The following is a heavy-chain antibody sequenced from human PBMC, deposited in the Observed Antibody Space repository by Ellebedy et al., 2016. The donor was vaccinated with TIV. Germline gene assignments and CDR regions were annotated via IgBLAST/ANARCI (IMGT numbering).Heavy chain of an antibody. D-gene: IGHD4-17*01. V-gene: IGHV4-34*01. J-gene: IGHJ2*01. CDR2: INHSGST. CDR1: GGSFSDYY. CDR3: ARRVTTTIRANWYFDL. Sequence: SETLSLTCTVYGGSFSDYYWSWIRQPPAKGLEWIGEINHSGSTNYNPSLKSRVTISVDTSKNQFSLKLSSVTAADTAVFYCARRVTTTIRANWYFDLWGRGTLVTVSS.